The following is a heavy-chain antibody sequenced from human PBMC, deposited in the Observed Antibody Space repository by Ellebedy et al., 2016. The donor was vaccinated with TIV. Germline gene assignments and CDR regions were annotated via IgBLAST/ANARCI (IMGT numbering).Heavy chain of an antibody. D-gene: IGHD2-21*02. CDR3: ARAPTAIFAHFYYYYYYMDV. V-gene: IGHV3-23*01. Sequence: GGSLRLSXAASGFTFSSYAMSLVRQAPGRRLDWVSAISVSGVSTPYVDSVRGRFTISRDNSKNTLYLQMTSLRAEDTAVYYCARAPTAIFAHFYYYYYYMDVWGKGTTVTVSS. J-gene: IGHJ6*03. CDR1: GFTFSSYA. CDR2: ISVSGVST.